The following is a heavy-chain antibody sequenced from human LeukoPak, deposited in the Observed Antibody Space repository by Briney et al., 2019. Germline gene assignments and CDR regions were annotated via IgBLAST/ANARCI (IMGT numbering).Heavy chain of an antibody. CDR2: IKQDGSEK. CDR3: ASHSSGWDYLDY. CDR1: GFTFSNYG. V-gene: IGHV3-7*01. D-gene: IGHD6-19*01. Sequence: PGGSLRLSCAASGFTFSNYGMNWVRQAPGKGLEWVANIKQDGSEKYYVDSVKGRFTISRDNAKNSLYLQMNSLRAEDTAVYYCASHSSGWDYLDYWGQGTLVTVSS. J-gene: IGHJ4*02.